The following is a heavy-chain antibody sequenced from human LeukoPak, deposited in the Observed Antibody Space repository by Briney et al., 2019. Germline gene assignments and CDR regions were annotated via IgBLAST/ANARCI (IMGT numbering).Heavy chain of an antibody. CDR2: ISYDGSNE. J-gene: IGHJ4*02. Sequence: GRSLRLSCAASGFTFSSYVMHWVRQAPGKGLEWVAIISYDGSNEYYADSVKGRFTISRDNSKNTLYLQMNSLRAADTAVYYCAFRGFSGSLYWGQGTLVTVSS. V-gene: IGHV3-30*04. D-gene: IGHD5-12*01. CDR1: GFTFSSYV. CDR3: AFRGFSGSLY.